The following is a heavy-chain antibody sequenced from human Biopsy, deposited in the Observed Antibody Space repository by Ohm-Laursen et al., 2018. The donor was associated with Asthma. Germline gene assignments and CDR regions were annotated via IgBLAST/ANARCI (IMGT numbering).Heavy chain of an antibody. CDR2: ISYTGSA. J-gene: IGHJ4*02. Sequence: SDTLSLTWTVSGGSMSSSSYYWGWIRQPPGKGLEWMGSISYTGSAYHNPSLKSRVTISVDTSKNHFSLKLSSVTAVDTAVYYCARHWDWGSFFDYWGQGTPVTVSS. CDR1: GGSMSSSSYY. D-gene: IGHD7-27*01. V-gene: IGHV4-39*01. CDR3: ARHWDWGSFFDY.